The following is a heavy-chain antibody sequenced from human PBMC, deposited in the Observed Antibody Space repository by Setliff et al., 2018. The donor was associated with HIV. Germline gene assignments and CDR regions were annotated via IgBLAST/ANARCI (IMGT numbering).Heavy chain of an antibody. CDR2: VIPSFATA. J-gene: IGHJ4*02. CDR3: ARGLGNFVPDLIGYFDY. CDR1: GGTFKNLA. V-gene: IGHV1-69*13. Sequence: GASVKVSCKASGGTFKNLAISWVRQAPGQGLEWMGGVIPSFATANYAQKFQGRITITADELTSTVYMDLNSLRSEDTAIYYCARGLGNFVPDLIGYFDYWGQGTLVTVSS. D-gene: IGHD3-3*02.